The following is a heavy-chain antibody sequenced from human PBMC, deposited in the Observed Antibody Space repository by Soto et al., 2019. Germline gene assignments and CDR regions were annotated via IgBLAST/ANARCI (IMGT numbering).Heavy chain of an antibody. J-gene: IGHJ5*02. CDR1: GGSFSGYY. D-gene: IGHD3-3*01. Sequence: TLSLTCAVYGGSFSGYYWSWIRQPPGKGLEWIGEINHSGSTNYNPSLKSRVTISVDTSKNQFSLKLSSVTAADTAVYYCARSRRITIFGVAPNWFDPWGQGTLVTVS. V-gene: IGHV4-34*01. CDR3: ARSRRITIFGVAPNWFDP. CDR2: INHSGST.